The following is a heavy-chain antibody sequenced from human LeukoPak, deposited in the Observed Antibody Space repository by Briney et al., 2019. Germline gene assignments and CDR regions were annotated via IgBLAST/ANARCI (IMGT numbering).Heavy chain of an antibody. CDR3: AKGSLIWFGADYYYMDV. CDR2: ISGSGGST. CDR1: GFTFSSYA. Sequence: PGGSLRLSCAASGFTFSSYAMSWVRQAPGKGLEWVSAISGSGGSTYYADSVKGRFTISRDNSKNTLYLQMNSLRAEDTAVYYCAKGSLIWFGADYYYMDVWGKGTTVTVSS. D-gene: IGHD3-10*01. J-gene: IGHJ6*03. V-gene: IGHV3-23*01.